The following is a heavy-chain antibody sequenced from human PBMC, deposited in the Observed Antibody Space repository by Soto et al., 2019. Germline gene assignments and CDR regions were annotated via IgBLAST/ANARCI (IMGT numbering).Heavy chain of an antibody. CDR2: INHSGST. Sequence: SETLSLTCAVYGGSFSGYYWSWIRQPPGKGLEWIGEINHSGSTNYNPSLKSRVTISVDTSKNQFSLKLSSVTAADTAVFYCARKTQWLVNWCQGTLVTVSS. V-gene: IGHV4-34*01. CDR3: ARKTQWLVN. D-gene: IGHD6-19*01. J-gene: IGHJ4*02. CDR1: GGSFSGYY.